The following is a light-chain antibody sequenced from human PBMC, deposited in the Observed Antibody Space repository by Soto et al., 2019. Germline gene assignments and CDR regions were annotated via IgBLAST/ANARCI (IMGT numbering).Light chain of an antibody. CDR1: QSVLYSSNNKNN. Sequence: DIVMTQSPDSLAVSLGERATINCKSSQSVLYSSNNKNNLVWYQQKPGQPPKLLIYWASTRESGVPDRFSGSGSGTDFTLTISSLQAEDVAVYYCQQSYSPPPTFGQGTQVEIK. CDR3: QQSYSPPPT. V-gene: IGKV4-1*01. CDR2: WAS. J-gene: IGKJ1*01.